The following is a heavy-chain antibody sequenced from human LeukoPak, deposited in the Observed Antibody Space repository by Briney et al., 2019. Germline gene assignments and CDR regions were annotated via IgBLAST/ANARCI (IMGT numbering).Heavy chain of an antibody. J-gene: IGHJ4*02. V-gene: IGHV1-18*01. CDR1: GYTFSNYA. D-gene: IGHD3-3*01. Sequence: ASVKVSCKASGYTFSNYAISWLRQAPGQGLEWMGWISAYNGNTNYAQKLQGRVTMTTDTSTSTAYMELRSLRSDDTAVYYCARDLPYYDFWSGSLDYWGQGTLVTVSS. CDR2: ISAYNGNT. CDR3: ARDLPYYDFWSGSLDY.